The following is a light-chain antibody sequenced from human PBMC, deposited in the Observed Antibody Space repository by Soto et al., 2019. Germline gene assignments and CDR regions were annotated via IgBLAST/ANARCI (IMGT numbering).Light chain of an antibody. CDR1: QSLGGRK. CDR2: AAS. CDR3: ELYGGSPLS. V-gene: IGKV3-20*01. Sequence: EIVLTQSPGTLSLSPGERAILSCRASQSLGGRKVAWYQQKPGQPPRLLIHAASTRATGIPDRFSGSGSGTDFTLTISRLEPEDFAVYFCELYGGSPLSFGPGTKVDVK. J-gene: IGKJ3*01.